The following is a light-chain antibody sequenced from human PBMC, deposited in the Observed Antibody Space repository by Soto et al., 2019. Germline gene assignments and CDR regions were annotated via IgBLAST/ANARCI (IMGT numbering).Light chain of an antibody. CDR1: QSISSNY. Sequence: EIVLTQSPCTLSLSPWERATLSCRASQSISSNYVAWYQQKPGQAPRLLIYDASTRATGIPNRYSGSGSGTDFTLTISRLEPEDFAVFYCQQYGDSPTFGQGTKVDIK. V-gene: IGKV3-20*01. CDR2: DAS. J-gene: IGKJ1*01. CDR3: QQYGDSPT.